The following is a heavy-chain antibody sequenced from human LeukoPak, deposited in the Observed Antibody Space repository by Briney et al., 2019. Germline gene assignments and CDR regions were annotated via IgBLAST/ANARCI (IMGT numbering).Heavy chain of an antibody. J-gene: IGHJ6*02. CDR2: MNPNSGNT. Sequence: ASVKVSCTASGYTFTSYDINWVRQATGQGLEWMGWMNPNSGNTGYAQKFQGRVTMTRNTSISTAYMELSSLRSEDTAVYYCARSSMVRGLYYYYGMDVWGQGTTVTVSS. D-gene: IGHD3-10*01. V-gene: IGHV1-8*01. CDR1: GYTFTSYD. CDR3: ARSSMVRGLYYYYGMDV.